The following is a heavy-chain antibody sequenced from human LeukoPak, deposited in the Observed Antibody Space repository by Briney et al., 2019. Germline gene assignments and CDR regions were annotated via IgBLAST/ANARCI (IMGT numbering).Heavy chain of an antibody. Sequence: PGRSLRLSCAASGLAFSSHAMHWVRQAPGKGLEYVSTISSDGRSPYYAHSVRGRFTISRDNSKNMVFLQMGSLRPEDMAVYYCAKNIISADSAWDWGQGTLVTVSS. J-gene: IGHJ4*02. D-gene: IGHD6-25*01. CDR2: ISSDGRSP. V-gene: IGHV3-64*01. CDR1: GLAFSSHA. CDR3: AKNIISADSAWD.